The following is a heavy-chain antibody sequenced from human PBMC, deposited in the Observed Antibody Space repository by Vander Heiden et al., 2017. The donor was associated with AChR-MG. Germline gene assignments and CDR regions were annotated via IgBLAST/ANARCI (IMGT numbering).Heavy chain of an antibody. CDR2: IRQDGSER. Sequence: VQLVQSGGGSVQPGGAPRLTCAAAGFPFSSYWMSWVRQAPGKRLEWVAIIRQDGSERYYVDSVKSRFTISRDNAENSLYLRMSSLRAEDAAVYYCARDGDRPFDYWGQGILVTVSS. J-gene: IGHJ4*02. CDR3: ARDGDRPFDY. D-gene: IGHD7-27*01. V-gene: IGHV3-7*01. CDR1: GFPFSSYW.